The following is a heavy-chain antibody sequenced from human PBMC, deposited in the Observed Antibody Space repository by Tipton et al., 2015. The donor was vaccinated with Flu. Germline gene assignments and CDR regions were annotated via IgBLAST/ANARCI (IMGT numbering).Heavy chain of an antibody. CDR3: ARVDIVLVASGSKENWVDP. CDR2: LHTSWGS. CDR1: GDSINNNY. D-gene: IGHD2-8*02. J-gene: IGHJ5*02. Sequence: LRLSCTVSGDSINNNYWSWVRQPAGKGLEWIGRLHTSWGSTYNSSLKSRVTMSFDTSKNQFSLKLSSVTAADTAVYYCARVDIVLVASGSKENWVDPWGQGILVTVSS. V-gene: IGHV4-4*07.